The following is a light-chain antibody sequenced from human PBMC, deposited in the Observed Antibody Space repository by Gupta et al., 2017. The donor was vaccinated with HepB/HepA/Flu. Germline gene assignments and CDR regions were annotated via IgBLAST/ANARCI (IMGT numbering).Light chain of an antibody. CDR1: SSNIGAGYD. J-gene: IGLJ1*01. CDR2: ANT. CDR3: QSYDRRLSGFV. Sequence: QSVLTQPPSVSGAPGQRVTIPCTGSSSNIGAGYDVNWYKQVSGTAPKLLIYANTNRPSGVPDRFSASRSDTSASLAITGLQTEDEADYYCQSYDRRLSGFVFGTGTRMSVL. V-gene: IGLV1-40*01.